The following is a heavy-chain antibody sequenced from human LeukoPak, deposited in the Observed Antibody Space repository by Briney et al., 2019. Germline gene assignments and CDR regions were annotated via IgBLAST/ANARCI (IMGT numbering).Heavy chain of an antibody. J-gene: IGHJ5*02. CDR2: IYSSGST. CDR3: ARGRGYGSGSQWWGFDP. D-gene: IGHD3-10*01. Sequence: SETLSLTCTVSGGSISTYYWTWIRQPAGKGLEWIGRIYSSGSTNYNPSLKSRVTMSVDTSKSQFSLKLNSVTAADTAVYYCARGRGYGSGSQWWGFDPWGQGTLVTVAS. V-gene: IGHV4-4*07. CDR1: GGSISTYY.